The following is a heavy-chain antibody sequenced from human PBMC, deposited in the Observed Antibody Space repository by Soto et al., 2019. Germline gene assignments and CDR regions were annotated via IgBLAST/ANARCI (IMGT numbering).Heavy chain of an antibody. J-gene: IGHJ4*02. D-gene: IGHD1-20*01. V-gene: IGHV4-59*08. CDR3: ARSPFDNWNPNYFDY. CDR1: GGSISSYY. Sequence: SETLSLTCTVSGGSISSYYWSWIRQPPGKGLEWIGYIYYSGSTNYNPSLKSRVTISVDTSKNQFSLKLSSVTAADTAVYYCARSPFDNWNPNYFDYWGQGTLVTVSS. CDR2: IYYSGST.